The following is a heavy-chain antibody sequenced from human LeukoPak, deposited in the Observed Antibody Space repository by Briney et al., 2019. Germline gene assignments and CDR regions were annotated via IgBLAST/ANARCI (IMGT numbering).Heavy chain of an antibody. D-gene: IGHD2-2*01. CDR1: GYTFTSYD. Sequence: ASVKVSCKASGYTFTSYDINCVRQATGQGLEWMGWMNPNSGNTGYAQKFQGRVTMTRNTSISTAYMELSSLTSEDTAMYYCARRIVEGPAAHYYYYGMDVWGQGTTVTVSS. V-gene: IGHV1-8*01. CDR2: MNPNSGNT. CDR3: ARRIVEGPAAHYYYYGMDV. J-gene: IGHJ6*02.